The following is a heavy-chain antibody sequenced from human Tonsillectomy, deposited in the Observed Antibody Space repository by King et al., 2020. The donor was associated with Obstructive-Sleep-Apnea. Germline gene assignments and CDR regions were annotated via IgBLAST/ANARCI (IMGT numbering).Heavy chain of an antibody. Sequence: VQLQESGPGLVKPSETLSLTCTVSGGSISSYYWSWIRQPPGKGPEWIGYIYYSGSTNYNPSFKSRVTISVDTSKNQFSLKLTSVTAADTAVYYCARDVDTALVSGGFGYFDSRGQGTLVTVSS. CDR3: ARDVDTALVSGGFGYFDS. J-gene: IGHJ4*02. CDR2: IYYSGST. D-gene: IGHD5-18*01. CDR1: GGSISSYY. V-gene: IGHV4-59*01.